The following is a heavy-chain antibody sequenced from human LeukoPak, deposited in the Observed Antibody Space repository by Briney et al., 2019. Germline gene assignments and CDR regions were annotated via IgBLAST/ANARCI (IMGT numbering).Heavy chain of an antibody. D-gene: IGHD1-26*01. J-gene: IGHJ5*02. CDR3: ARSTHSGSYLRFDP. CDR2: IYTSGST. Sequence: PSETLSLTCTVSGGSISSYYWSWIRQPAGKGLEWIGRIYTSGSTNYNPSLKSRVTMSVDTSKNQFSLKLSSVTAADTAVYYCARSTHSGSYLRFDPWGQGTLVTVSS. CDR1: GGSISSYY. V-gene: IGHV4-4*07.